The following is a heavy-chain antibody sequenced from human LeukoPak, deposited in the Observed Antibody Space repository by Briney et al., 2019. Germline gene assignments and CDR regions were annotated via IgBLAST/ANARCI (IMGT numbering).Heavy chain of an antibody. Sequence: GASVKVSCKASGYTFTGYYMHWVRQAPGQGLEWMGWINPNSGGTNYAQKFQGRVTMTRDTSISTAFMELSRLRSDDTAVYYCARVPKPRFGEYSRREYYFDYWGQGTLVTVSS. CDR1: GYTFTGYY. J-gene: IGHJ4*02. V-gene: IGHV1-2*02. D-gene: IGHD3-10*01. CDR3: ARVPKPRFGEYSRREYYFDY. CDR2: INPNSGGT.